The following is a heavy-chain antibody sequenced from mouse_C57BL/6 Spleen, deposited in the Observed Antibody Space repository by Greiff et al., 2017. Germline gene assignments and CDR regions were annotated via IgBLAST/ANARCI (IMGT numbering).Heavy chain of an antibody. J-gene: IGHJ3*01. D-gene: IGHD2-3*01. Sequence: VQLQQSGPELVKPGASVKISCKASGYTFTDYYMNRVKQSHGKSLEWIGDINPNNGGTSYNQKFKGKAPLTVDKSSSTAYMELRRLTSEDPAVYYCTRDDGYSFAYWGQGTLVTVSA. CDR1: GYTFTDYY. CDR2: INPNNGGT. CDR3: TRDDGYSFAY. V-gene: IGHV1-26*01.